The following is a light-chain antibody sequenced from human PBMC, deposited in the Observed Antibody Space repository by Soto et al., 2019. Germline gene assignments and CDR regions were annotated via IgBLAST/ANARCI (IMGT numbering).Light chain of an antibody. CDR1: NSNSGSNN. CDR3: AAWDDSPNVFYV. Sequence: QSVLTQPPSVSGTPGQRVTNSCSGSNSNSGSNNVNWYQQLPGTAPKLLICVNDQRPSGVPDRFSGSKSGNSASLTISGLQSEDEAEYYCAAWDDSPNVFYVFGTGTKLTVL. J-gene: IGLJ1*01. CDR2: VND. V-gene: IGLV1-44*01.